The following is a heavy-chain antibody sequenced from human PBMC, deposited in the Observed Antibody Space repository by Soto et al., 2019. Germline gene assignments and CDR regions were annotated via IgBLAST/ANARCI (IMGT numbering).Heavy chain of an antibody. CDR1: GASISSSSW. D-gene: IGHD2-21*02. CDR2: IYHSGST. J-gene: IGHJ4*02. CDR3: ARVGATGYFDY. Sequence: QVQLQESGPGLVKPSGTLSLTCAVSGASISSSSWWTWVRQPPGKGLEWIGEIYHSGSTNYSPSLKSRVTILVDKSKNQFSLKLSSVTAADTAVYYCARVGATGYFDYWGQGTLVTVSS. V-gene: IGHV4-4*02.